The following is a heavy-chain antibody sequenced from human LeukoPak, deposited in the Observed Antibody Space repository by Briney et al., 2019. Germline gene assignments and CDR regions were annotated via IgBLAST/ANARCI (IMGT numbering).Heavy chain of an antibody. CDR2: IGGSGGST. CDR3: AKESTVTTRSSYGY. CDR1: GFTFSSYA. D-gene: IGHD4-17*01. V-gene: IGHV3-23*01. J-gene: IGHJ4*02. Sequence: PGGSLRLSCAASGFTFSSYAMSWVRQAPGKGLEWVSAIGGSGGSTYYADSVKGRFTISRDNSKNTLYLQMNSLRAEDTAVYYCAKESTVTTRSSYGYWGQGTLVTVSS.